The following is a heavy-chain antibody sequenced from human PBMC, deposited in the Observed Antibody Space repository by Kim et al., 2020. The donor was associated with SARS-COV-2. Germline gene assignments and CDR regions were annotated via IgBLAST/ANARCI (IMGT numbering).Heavy chain of an antibody. V-gene: IGHV4-34*01. CDR2: IRRTGLT. Sequence: SETLSLTCGVYDGSFNDYFWSWIRQPPGKGLEWIGEIRRTGLTFYSPSLTSRVTISADTSKSQVSLQLTSVTAADTAVYYCTRGFPSAWELSFSWGRGTLVTVSS. CDR1: DGSFNDYF. D-gene: IGHD3-10*01. J-gene: IGHJ1*01. CDR3: TRGFPSAWELSFS.